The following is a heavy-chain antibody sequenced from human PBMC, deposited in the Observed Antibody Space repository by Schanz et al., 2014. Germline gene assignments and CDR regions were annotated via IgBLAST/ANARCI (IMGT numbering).Heavy chain of an antibody. J-gene: IGHJ6*02. CDR2: ISSSGST. D-gene: IGHD5-12*01. V-gene: IGHV3-23*01. CDR1: GFTFSSYG. Sequence: EGQLLESGGGLVQPGGSLRLSCAASGFTFSSYGMSWVCQAPGKGLEWVSGISSSGSTYYADSVKGRFTMYRVKSKNTMDLQMNSLRAADTAVYYCAKDIVALAARPGYGMDVWGQGTTVTVSS. CDR3: AKDIVALAARPGYGMDV.